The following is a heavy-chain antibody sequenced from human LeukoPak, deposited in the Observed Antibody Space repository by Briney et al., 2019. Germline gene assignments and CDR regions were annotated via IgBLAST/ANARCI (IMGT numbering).Heavy chain of an antibody. V-gene: IGHV1-18*01. CDR3: ARAQCPHCSGPN. Sequence: ASVKDSCKASGYTFSIYGISWVRQAPGQGLEWMGWISAYNGNTNYAQKLQGRVTLTTDTSTNTAYMELRSLRSDDTAVYYCARAQCPHCSGPNWGQGTLVTVSS. CDR2: ISAYNGNT. CDR1: GYTFSIYG. D-gene: IGHD2-15*01. J-gene: IGHJ4*02.